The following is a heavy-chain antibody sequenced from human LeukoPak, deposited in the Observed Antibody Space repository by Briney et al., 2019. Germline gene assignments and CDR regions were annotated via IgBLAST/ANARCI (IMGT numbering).Heavy chain of an antibody. V-gene: IGHV3-11*05. CDR1: GFTFSDYY. Sequence: GGSLRLSCAASGFTFSDYYMSWIRQAPGKGLEWVSYISDSSSYTDYADSVKGRFTISRDNSKNSLYLQMNSLRADDTAVYYCARGGSSRFDFWGQGTMVTVSS. CDR3: ARGGSSRFDF. CDR2: ISDSSSYT. D-gene: IGHD1-26*01. J-gene: IGHJ3*01.